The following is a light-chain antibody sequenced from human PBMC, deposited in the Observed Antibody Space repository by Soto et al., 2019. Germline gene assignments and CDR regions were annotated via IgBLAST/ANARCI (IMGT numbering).Light chain of an antibody. V-gene: IGLV1-51*01. CDR1: SSNIGNKH. CDR3: GTWDSSLSAGV. Sequence: QSVLTQPPSVSAAPGQRVTISCSGSSSNIGNKHVSWYQQLPGTAPKLLIYDNYKRPSGIPDRFSGSKSGTSATLGITGLQTGDEADYYCGTWDSSLSAGVFGGGTKLTVL. J-gene: IGLJ2*01. CDR2: DNY.